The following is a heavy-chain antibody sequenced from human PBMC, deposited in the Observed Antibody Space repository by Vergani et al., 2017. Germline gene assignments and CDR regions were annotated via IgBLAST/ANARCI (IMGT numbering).Heavy chain of an antibody. Sequence: EVQVVESGGGLVQPGGSLRLSCAASGFIFSDHYMDWIRPAPGQGLEWVGGIRSKAYGQATIYAASVKGRFTISRDDSKSIAYLQMNNLQTEDTAMYYCVRDQVTMLRGSDALDIWGQGTMVTVSS. J-gene: IGHJ3*02. D-gene: IGHD3-10*01. CDR1: GFIFSDHY. CDR3: VRDQVTMLRGSDALDI. CDR2: IRSKAYGQAT. V-gene: IGHV3-71*04.